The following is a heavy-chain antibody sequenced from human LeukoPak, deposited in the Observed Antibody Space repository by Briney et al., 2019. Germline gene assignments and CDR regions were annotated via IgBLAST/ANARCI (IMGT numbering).Heavy chain of an antibody. CDR2: IKQDESEK. J-gene: IGHJ3*02. D-gene: IGHD6-13*01. V-gene: IGHV3-7*01. Sequence: GGSLRLSCAASGFTFSSYWMTWVRQAPGKGLEWVANIKQDESEKYYVDSVKGRFTISRDNAKNSLYLQMNSLRVEDTAVYYCESAAATHQWAIDIWGQGTMVTVSS. CDR1: GFTFSSYW. CDR3: ESAAATHQWAIDI.